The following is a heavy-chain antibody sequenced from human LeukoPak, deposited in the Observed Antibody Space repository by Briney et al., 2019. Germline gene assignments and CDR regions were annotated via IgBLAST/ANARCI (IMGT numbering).Heavy chain of an antibody. V-gene: IGHV3-23*01. J-gene: IGHJ4*02. CDR3: WREYAADGGYLLH. D-gene: IGHD5-18*01. CDR1: EFTFSSYA. Sequence: GGSLRLSCAASEFTFSSYAMSWVRQAPGKGLEWVSRISGSSGRTYYTDSVTGRFTISRDNSKNMVYLQMNSLGAEDTAIYYCWREYAADGGYLLHWGQGTLVTVSS. CDR2: ISGSSGRT.